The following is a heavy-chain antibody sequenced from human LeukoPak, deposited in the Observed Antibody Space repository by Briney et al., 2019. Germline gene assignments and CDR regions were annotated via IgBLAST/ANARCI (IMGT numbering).Heavy chain of an antibody. CDR1: GFSLSNARMG. D-gene: IGHD6-13*01. V-gene: IGHV2-26*01. J-gene: IGHJ3*02. CDR2: IFSNDEK. Sequence: SGPVLVKPTETLTLTCTVSGFSLSNARMGVSWIRQPPGKALEWLAHIFSNDEKSYSTSLKSRLPISKDTPKSQLILTITNIDPVDTATYSCPRISSSWYEYDICGQGTMVTVSS. CDR3: PRISSSWYEYDI.